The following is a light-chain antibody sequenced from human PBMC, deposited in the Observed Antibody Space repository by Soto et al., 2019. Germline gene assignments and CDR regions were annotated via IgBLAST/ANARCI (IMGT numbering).Light chain of an antibody. CDR1: SSDVGGYNS. Sequence: QSALTQPRSVSGSPGQSVTISCTGTSSDVGGYNSVSWYQQYPGKDPKLMIYDVSKRPSGVPDRFSGSKSGNAASLTISGLQAEDEADYYCCSYAGTYTWVFGGGTKVTVL. J-gene: IGLJ3*02. V-gene: IGLV2-11*01. CDR3: CSYAGTYTWV. CDR2: DVS.